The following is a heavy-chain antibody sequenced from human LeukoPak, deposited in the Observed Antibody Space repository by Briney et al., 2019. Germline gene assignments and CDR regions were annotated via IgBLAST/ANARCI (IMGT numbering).Heavy chain of an antibody. CDR3: ARDPLLRYFDWLMQHNDAFDI. J-gene: IGHJ3*02. Sequence: GGSLRLSCAASGFTFSSYAMHWVRQAPGQGLEYVSAISSNGGSTYYANSVKGRFTISRDNSKNTLYLQMGSLRAEDMAVYYCARDPLLRYFDWLMQHNDAFDIWGQGTMVTVSS. V-gene: IGHV3-64*01. CDR1: GFTFSSYA. D-gene: IGHD3-9*01. CDR2: ISSNGGST.